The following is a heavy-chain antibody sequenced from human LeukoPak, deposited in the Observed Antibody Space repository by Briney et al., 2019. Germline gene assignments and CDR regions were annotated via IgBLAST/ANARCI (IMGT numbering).Heavy chain of an antibody. CDR2: ITSSGATT. V-gene: IGHV3-23*01. J-gene: IGHJ4*02. CDR3: AKEFIAGDGHVDCDS. CDR1: GFTISTYA. Sequence: GGSLRLSCAASGFTISTYAMTWVRQAPGKGLEWVSSITSSGATTYYADSVKGRFTTSRDISKNTLYLQMNSLTAEDSAVYYCAKEFIAGDGHVDCDSWGQGTLVTVSS. D-gene: IGHD5-24*01.